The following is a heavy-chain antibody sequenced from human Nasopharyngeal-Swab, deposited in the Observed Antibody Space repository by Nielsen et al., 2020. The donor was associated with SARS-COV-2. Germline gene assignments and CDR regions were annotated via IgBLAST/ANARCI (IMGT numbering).Heavy chain of an antibody. V-gene: IGHV4-34*01. CDR1: GGSFSGYY. Sequence: SETLSLTCAVYGGSFSGYYWSWIRQPPGKGLEWIGEINHSGSTNYNPSLKSRVTISVDTSKDQFSLKLSSVTAADTAVYYCGRGGIMITFGGVIASFDYWGQGTLVTVSS. CDR2: INHSGST. J-gene: IGHJ4*02. D-gene: IGHD3-16*02. CDR3: GRGGIMITFGGVIASFDY.